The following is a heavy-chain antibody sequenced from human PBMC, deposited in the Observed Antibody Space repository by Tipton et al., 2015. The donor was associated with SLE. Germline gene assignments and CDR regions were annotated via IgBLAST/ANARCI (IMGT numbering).Heavy chain of an antibody. CDR2: IYHSGST. CDR3: ARHAIFGVVDY. Sequence: TLSLTCTVSGGSISSGYYWGWIRQPPGKGLEWIGSIYHSGSTYYNPSLKSRVTISVDTSKNQFSLKLSSVTAADTAVYYCARHAIFGVVDYWGQGTLVTVSS. J-gene: IGHJ4*02. V-gene: IGHV4-38-2*02. CDR1: GGSISSGYY. D-gene: IGHD3-3*01.